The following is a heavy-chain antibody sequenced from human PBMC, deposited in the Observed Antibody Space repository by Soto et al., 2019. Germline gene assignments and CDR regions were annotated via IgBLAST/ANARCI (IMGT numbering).Heavy chain of an antibody. J-gene: IGHJ4*02. CDR2: IIPIFGTA. Sequence: QVQLVQSGAEVKKPGSSVKVPCKASGGTFSSYAISWVRQAPGQGLEWMGGIIPIFGTANYAQKFQGRVTITADESTSTAYMELSSLRSEDTAVYYCARSLRFCGGDCYSRYWGQGTLVTVSS. D-gene: IGHD2-21*02. CDR3: ARSLRFCGGDCYSRY. CDR1: GGTFSSYA. V-gene: IGHV1-69*12.